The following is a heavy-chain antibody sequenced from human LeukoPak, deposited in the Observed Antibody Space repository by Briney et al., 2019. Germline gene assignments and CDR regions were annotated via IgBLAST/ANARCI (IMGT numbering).Heavy chain of an antibody. V-gene: IGHV3-7*01. CDR1: GFTFSHW. CDR2: IKQDGSEK. D-gene: IGHD4-23*01. CDR3: SGGHYFDY. Sequence: PGGSLRLSCAASGFTFSHWMSWGRQAPGKGLGGVANIKQDGSEKYYVDSVKGRCTISRDNAKNSLYLHMNSLRAEDTAVYYCSGGHYFDYWGQGTLVTVSS. J-gene: IGHJ4*02.